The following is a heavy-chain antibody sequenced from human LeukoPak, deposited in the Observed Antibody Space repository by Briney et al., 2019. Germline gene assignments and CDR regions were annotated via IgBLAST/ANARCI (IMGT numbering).Heavy chain of an antibody. CDR2: IYHSGST. D-gene: IGHD4-11*01. CDR3: ARSNYYALSWFDP. CDR1: GYSISSGYY. V-gene: IGHV4-38-2*01. Sequence: NASETLSLTCAVSGYSISSGYYWGWIRQPPGKRLEGSGSIYHSGSTYYNPSLKSRVTISVDTSKNQFSLKLRSVTAADTAVYYCARSNYYALSWFDPWGQGTLVTFSS. J-gene: IGHJ5*02.